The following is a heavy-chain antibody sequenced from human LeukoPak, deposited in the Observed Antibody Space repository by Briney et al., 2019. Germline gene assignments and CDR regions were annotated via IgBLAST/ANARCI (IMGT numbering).Heavy chain of an antibody. CDR3: ARLAHPHVVVPAATLDEI. CDR2: IRYDGSNK. Sequence: GGSLRLSCAASGCTFSSYGMHWVRQAPGKGLEWGAFIRYDGSNKYYADSVKGRFTISRDNSKNTLYLQMNSLRAEDTALYYCARLAHPHVVVPAATLDEIWGQGTMVTVSS. V-gene: IGHV3-30*02. J-gene: IGHJ3*02. CDR1: GCTFSSYG. D-gene: IGHD2-2*01.